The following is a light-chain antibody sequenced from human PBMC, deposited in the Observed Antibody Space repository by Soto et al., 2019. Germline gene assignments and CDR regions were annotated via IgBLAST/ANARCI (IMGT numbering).Light chain of an antibody. CDR2: GVS. J-gene: IGKJ5*01. Sequence: VLTQLLAGLSLFQGDSATLSCRASQSVSSYLAWYQQTPGQAPRLLLYGVSNRATGIPDRFNASGSGTVFTLTIRKLEPEDFALDYCKQYGTSPTCGQGTRLDIK. CDR1: QSVSSY. V-gene: IGKV3-20*01. CDR3: KQYGTSPT.